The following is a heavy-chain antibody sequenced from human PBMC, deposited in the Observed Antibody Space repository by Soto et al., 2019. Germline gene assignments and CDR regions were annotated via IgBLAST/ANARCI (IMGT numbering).Heavy chain of an antibody. CDR3: ARGLAYFDY. V-gene: IGHV3-64*01. CDR2: INSNGGST. J-gene: IGHJ4*02. CDR1: GFTFSSYA. Sequence: GGSLRLSCAASGFTFSSYAMHCVRQAPGKGLEYVSAINSNGGSTYYANSVKGRFTISRDNSKNTLYLQMGSLRAEDMAVYYCARGLAYFDYWGQGTLVTVSS.